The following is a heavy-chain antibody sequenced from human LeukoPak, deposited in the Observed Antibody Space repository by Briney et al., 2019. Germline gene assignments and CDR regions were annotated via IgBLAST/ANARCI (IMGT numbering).Heavy chain of an antibody. CDR3: ASSIVGATIAFDY. V-gene: IGHV4-59*12. CDR2: IYYSGST. D-gene: IGHD1-26*01. Sequence: SETLSLTCNVSGGAISSYYWSWIRQPPGKGLEWIGYIYYSGSTNYNPSLKSRVTISVDTSKNQFSLKLSSVTAADTAVYYCASSIVGATIAFDYWGQGTLVTVSS. J-gene: IGHJ4*02. CDR1: GGAISSYY.